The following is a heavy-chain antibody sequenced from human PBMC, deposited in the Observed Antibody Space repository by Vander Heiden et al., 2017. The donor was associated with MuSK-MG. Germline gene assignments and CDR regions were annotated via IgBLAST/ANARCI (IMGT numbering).Heavy chain of an antibody. CDR2: IYRGGNT. CDR3: AREGAQLPRSSGYYVSFDY. CDR1: GFSVRSNY. D-gene: IGHD3-22*01. V-gene: IGHV3-53*01. J-gene: IGHJ4*02. Sequence: EVQLVESGGGLIQPGGSLRLSCAAFGFSVRSNYMRWVRQAPGKGLEWVSVIYRGGNTFYAESVKGRFTMSRDNSMNTVSLQMDSLRAEDTAMYYCAREGAQLPRSSGYYVSFDYWGQGTLVTVSP.